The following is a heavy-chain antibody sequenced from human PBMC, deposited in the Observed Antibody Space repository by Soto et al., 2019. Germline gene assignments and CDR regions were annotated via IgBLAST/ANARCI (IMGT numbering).Heavy chain of an antibody. CDR2: IDIGGNT. Sequence: GSLRLSCAASGFRVTNNYMNWVRQAPGKGLEWVSIIDIGGNTYYADSVKDRFTISRDNSRNTLYLHMDSLRAEDTAVYYCARGRGSTGYLGREHYFDYWGQGT. CDR1: GFRVTNNY. V-gene: IGHV3-66*01. CDR3: ARGRGSTGYLGREHYFDY. D-gene: IGHD2-2*01. J-gene: IGHJ4*02.